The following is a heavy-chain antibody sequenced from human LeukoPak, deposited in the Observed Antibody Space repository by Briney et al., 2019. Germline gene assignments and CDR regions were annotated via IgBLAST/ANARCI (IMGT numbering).Heavy chain of an antibody. J-gene: IGHJ3*02. CDR1: GGSISSYY. CDR3: ARVGPDDAFDI. V-gene: IGHV4-59*01. Sequence: SETLSLTCTVSGGSISSYYWNWIRQPPPQGLEWIGYIYYSGSTNYNPSLKSRVTISVDTSKNQFSLNLSSVTAADTAVYYCARVGPDDAFDIWGQGTMVTVSS. CDR2: IYYSGST.